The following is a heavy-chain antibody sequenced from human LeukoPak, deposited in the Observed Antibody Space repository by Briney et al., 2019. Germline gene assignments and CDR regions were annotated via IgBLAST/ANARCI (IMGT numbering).Heavy chain of an antibody. CDR2: IKQDGSEK. V-gene: IGHV3-7*01. J-gene: IGHJ4*02. CDR3: ARNSLASRYCSGGSCRFDAPSDFDY. D-gene: IGHD2-15*01. Sequence: GGSLRLSCAASGFTFSSYWMSWVRQAPGKGLEWVANIKQDGSEKYYVDSVKGRFTISRDNAKNSLYLQMNSLRAEDTAVYYCARNSLASRYCSGGSCRFDAPSDFDYWGQGTLVTVSS. CDR1: GFTFSSYW.